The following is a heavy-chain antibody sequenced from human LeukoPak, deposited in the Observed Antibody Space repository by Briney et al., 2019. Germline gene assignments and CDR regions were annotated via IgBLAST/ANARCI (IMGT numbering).Heavy chain of an antibody. J-gene: IGHJ4*02. CDR1: GYTLTSYD. D-gene: IGHD5-12*01. CDR2: MNPNSGNT. CDR3: ARGTRGYRGYDAYY. V-gene: IGHV1-8*01. Sequence: ASVKVPCKASGYTLTSYDINWVRQATGQGLEWMGWMNPNSGNTGYAPRFQGRVTMTRDTSISTAYMELSSLTSDDTAVYYCARGTRGYRGYDAYYWGQGTLVTVSS.